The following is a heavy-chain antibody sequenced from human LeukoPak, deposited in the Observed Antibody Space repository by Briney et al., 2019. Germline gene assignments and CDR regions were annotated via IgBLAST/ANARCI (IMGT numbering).Heavy chain of an antibody. J-gene: IGHJ4*02. Sequence: PGGSLRLSCAASGFTFRSYAMSWVRQAPGKGLEWVSAISGSGGSTYYADSVKGWFTISRDNSKNTLYLQMNSLRAEDTAVYYCASHHYYDSSGLDDYFDYWGQGTLVTVSS. CDR2: ISGSGGST. CDR1: GFTFRSYA. D-gene: IGHD3-22*01. V-gene: IGHV3-23*01. CDR3: ASHHYYDSSGLDDYFDY.